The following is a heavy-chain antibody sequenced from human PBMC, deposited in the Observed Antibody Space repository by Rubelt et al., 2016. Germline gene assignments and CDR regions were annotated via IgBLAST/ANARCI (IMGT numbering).Heavy chain of an antibody. V-gene: IGHV3-11*06. CDR3: ARAPISSSWYWIDY. D-gene: IGHD6-13*01. Sequence: GRFTISRDNAKNSLYLQMNSLRAEDTAVYYCARAPISSSWYWIDYWGQGTLVTVSS. J-gene: IGHJ4*02.